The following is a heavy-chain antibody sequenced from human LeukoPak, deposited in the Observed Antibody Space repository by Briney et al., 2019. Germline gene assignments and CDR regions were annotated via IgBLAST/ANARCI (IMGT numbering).Heavy chain of an antibody. Sequence: SETLSLTCAVYGGSFSGYYWSWIRQPPGKGLDWIGEINHSGSTNYNPSLKSRVTISVDTSKNQFSLKLSSVTAADTAVYYCARRTYSSSWCRVDYWGQGTLVTVSS. CDR3: ARRTYSSSWCRVDY. V-gene: IGHV4-34*01. CDR1: GGSFSGYY. D-gene: IGHD6-13*01. CDR2: INHSGST. J-gene: IGHJ4*02.